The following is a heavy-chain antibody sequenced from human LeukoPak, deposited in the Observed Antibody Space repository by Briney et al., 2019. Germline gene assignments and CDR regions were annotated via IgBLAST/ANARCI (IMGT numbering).Heavy chain of an antibody. Sequence: GGSLRLSCAASGFTFSSYAMSWVRQAPGKGLEWVSAISGSGDSTYYADSVKGRFTISRDNSKNTLYLQMNSLRAEDTAVYCCAKARSNYFIADAFDIWGQGTMVTVSS. CDR3: AKARSNYFIADAFDI. CDR2: ISGSGDST. D-gene: IGHD4-11*01. CDR1: GFTFSSYA. V-gene: IGHV3-23*01. J-gene: IGHJ3*02.